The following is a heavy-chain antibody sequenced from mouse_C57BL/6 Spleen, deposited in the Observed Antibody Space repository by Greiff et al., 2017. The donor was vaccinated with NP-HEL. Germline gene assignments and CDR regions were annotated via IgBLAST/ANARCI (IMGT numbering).Heavy chain of an antibody. CDR3: ARWGSSGYVDY. Sequence: VKLQESGAELVRPGTSVKVSCKASGYAFTNYLIEWVKQRPGQGLEWIGVINPGSGGTNYNEKFKGKATLTADKSSSTAYMQLSSLTSEDSAVYFCARWGSSGYVDYWGQGTTLTVSS. V-gene: IGHV1-54*01. CDR1: GYAFTNYL. D-gene: IGHD3-2*02. J-gene: IGHJ2*01. CDR2: INPGSGGT.